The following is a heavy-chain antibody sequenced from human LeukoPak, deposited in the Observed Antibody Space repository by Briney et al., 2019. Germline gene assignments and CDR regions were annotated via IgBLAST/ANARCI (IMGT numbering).Heavy chain of an antibody. CDR1: GFTFRDST. CDR2: IRSSSTAM. Sequence: PGGSLRLSCAASGFTFRDSTMNWVRQAPGRGLEWISNIRSSSTAMSYADSVKGRFTISRDNAKNSLYLQMSSLRAEDSAVYYCARDRDWSFDYWGQGTVVTVSS. D-gene: IGHD3/OR15-3a*01. J-gene: IGHJ4*02. CDR3: ARDRDWSFDY. V-gene: IGHV3-48*04.